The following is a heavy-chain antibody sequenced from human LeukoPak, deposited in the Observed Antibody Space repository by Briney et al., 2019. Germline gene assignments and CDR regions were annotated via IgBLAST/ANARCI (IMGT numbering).Heavy chain of an antibody. CDR3: ARCGYSYGHESYFDY. V-gene: IGHV5-51*01. CDR1: GYSFTSYW. J-gene: IGHJ4*02. CDR2: IYPGGSDT. Sequence: GESLKISCKGSGYSFTSYWIGWVRQMPGKGLEWMGIIYPGGSDTRYSPSFQGQVTISADKSISTAYLQWSSLKASDTAMYYCARCGYSYGHESYFDYWGQGTLVTVSS. D-gene: IGHD5-18*01.